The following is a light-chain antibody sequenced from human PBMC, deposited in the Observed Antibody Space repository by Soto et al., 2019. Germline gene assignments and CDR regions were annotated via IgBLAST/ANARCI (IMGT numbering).Light chain of an antibody. Sequence: DIQMTQSPSTLSGSVGDTVIITRRASQTISSWLAWYQQKPGKAPKLLIYKASTLKSGVPSRFSGSGSGTEFTLTISSLQPDDFATYYCQHYNSYSEAFGQGPKVDIK. CDR3: QHYNSYSEA. CDR2: KAS. V-gene: IGKV1-5*03. CDR1: QTISSW. J-gene: IGKJ1*01.